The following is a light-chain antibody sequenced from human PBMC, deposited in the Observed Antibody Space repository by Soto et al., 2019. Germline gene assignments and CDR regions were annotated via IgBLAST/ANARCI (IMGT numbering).Light chain of an antibody. CDR3: QQANSFPIT. V-gene: IGKV1-12*01. CDR2: AAS. J-gene: IGKJ5*01. Sequence: DIQITQSPSSVSASVGDIVTITCRASQGISSWLAWYQKRPGKAPNLLIYAASSLQSGVPSRFSGSGSGTDFTLTISSLQPEDFATYYCQQANSFPITVGQGTRLEIK. CDR1: QGISSW.